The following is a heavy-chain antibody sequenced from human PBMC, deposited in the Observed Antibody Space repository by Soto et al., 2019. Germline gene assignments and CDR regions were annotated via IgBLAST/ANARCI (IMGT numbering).Heavy chain of an antibody. D-gene: IGHD1-7*01. V-gene: IGHV4-39*01. Sequence: SETLSLTCTVSGGSISSSSYYFCCIRQPPGKGLEWIGSIYYSGSTYYNPSLKSRVTISVDTSKNQFSLKLSSVTAADTAVYYCARRGANWNYVRGMDVWGQGTTVTVSS. J-gene: IGHJ6*02. CDR3: ARRGANWNYVRGMDV. CDR1: GGSISSSSYY. CDR2: IYYSGST.